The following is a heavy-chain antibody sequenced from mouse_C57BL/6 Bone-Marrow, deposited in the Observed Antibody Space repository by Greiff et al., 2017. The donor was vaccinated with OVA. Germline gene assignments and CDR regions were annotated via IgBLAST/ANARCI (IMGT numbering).Heavy chain of an antibody. CDR2: ISDGGSYT. J-gene: IGHJ3*01. V-gene: IGHV5-4*01. D-gene: IGHD4-1*01. CDR3: AELGRFAY. CDR1: GFTFSSYA. Sequence: EVQGVESGGGLVKPGGSLKLSCAASGFTFSSYAMSWVRQTPEKRLEWVATISDGGSYTYYQDNVKGRFTISRANAKNNLYLQMSHLKAEDTAMYYCAELGRFAYWGQGTLVTVSA.